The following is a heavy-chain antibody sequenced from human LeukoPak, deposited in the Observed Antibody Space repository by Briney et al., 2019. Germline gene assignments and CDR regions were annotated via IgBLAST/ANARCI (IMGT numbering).Heavy chain of an antibody. CDR1: GFIFSRCG. Sequence: GGSLRLSCAASGFIFSRCGMNWVRQAPGKGLEWVSSISGPSTHIYYADSVKGRFTISRDNAHNSLYLQMNSLRAEDTAVYYCATPGSRDGYPMGAALDIWGQGTMVTVSS. CDR3: ATPGSRDGYPMGAALDI. D-gene: IGHD5-24*01. CDR2: ISGPSTHI. V-gene: IGHV3-21*01. J-gene: IGHJ3*02.